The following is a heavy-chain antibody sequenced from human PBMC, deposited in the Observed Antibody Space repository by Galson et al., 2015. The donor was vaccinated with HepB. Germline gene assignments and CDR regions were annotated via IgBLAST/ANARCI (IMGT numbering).Heavy chain of an antibody. J-gene: IGHJ4*02. V-gene: IGHV3-73*01. CDR3: TRLGDSSGYSSR. CDR2: IRSKANNYAT. CDR1: GFTFSGSA. Sequence: FLRLSCAASGFTFSGSAIHWVRQASGKGPERVGRIRSKANNYATSYVPSLKGRFTISRGDSQNMAFLHMKSLKTEDTDVYYCTRLGDSSGYSSRGGQGTLVTVSS. D-gene: IGHD2-2*03.